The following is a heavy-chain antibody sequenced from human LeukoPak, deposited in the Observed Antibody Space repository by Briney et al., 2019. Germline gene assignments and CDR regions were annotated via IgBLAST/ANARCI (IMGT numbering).Heavy chain of an antibody. Sequence: SESLSLTCTVSGGSICSCYWSWIRQPPGKGLEWIGYIYYSGSTNYNPSLKSRVTISVDTSKNQFSLKLSSVTAADTAVYYCARVPFGAYAFDIWGQGTMVTVSS. V-gene: IGHV4-59*01. CDR2: IYYSGST. D-gene: IGHD3-3*01. J-gene: IGHJ3*02. CDR1: GGSICSCY. CDR3: ARVPFGAYAFDI.